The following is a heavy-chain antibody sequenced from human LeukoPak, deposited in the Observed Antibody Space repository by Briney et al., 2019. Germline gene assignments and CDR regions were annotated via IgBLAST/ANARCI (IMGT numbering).Heavy chain of an antibody. Sequence: SETLSLTCTLSGGSVSSGSSYWSWTRQPPGKGLEWFGYIYYSGSTNYNPSLKSRVTISVDTSKNQFSLKLSSVTAADTAVYYCARHLRLVTAFDYWGQGTLVTVSS. V-gene: IGHV4-61*01. CDR1: GGSVSSGSSY. D-gene: IGHD3-9*01. CDR3: ARHLRLVTAFDY. CDR2: IYYSGST. J-gene: IGHJ4*02.